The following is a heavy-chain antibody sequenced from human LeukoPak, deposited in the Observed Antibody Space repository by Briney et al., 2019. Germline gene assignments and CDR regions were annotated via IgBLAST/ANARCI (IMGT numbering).Heavy chain of an antibody. CDR3: ARVQYFDGESWFDP. D-gene: IGHD3-9*01. Sequence: PSETLSLTCAVSGYSISSGYYWGWIRQPPGKGLEWIGSIYHSGSTYYNRSLKSRVTISVDTYKNQFSLKLSSVTAADTAVYFCARVQYFDGESWFDPWGQGTLVTVSS. J-gene: IGHJ5*02. CDR1: GYSISSGYY. CDR2: IYHSGST. V-gene: IGHV4-38-2*01.